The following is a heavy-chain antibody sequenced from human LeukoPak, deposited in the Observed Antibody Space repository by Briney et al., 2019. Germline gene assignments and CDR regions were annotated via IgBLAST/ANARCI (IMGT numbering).Heavy chain of an antibody. CDR3: AREWAPTSKDYYYYYMDV. CDR2: IYYNGDT. CDR1: GDSITGYS. Sequence: SETLSLTCSVSGDSITGYSWSWIRQTPGKGLEWIGYIYYNGDTHYNPSLNSRLSMSVDTPKKQFSLNLRSVTAADTAVYYCAREWAPTSKDYYYYYMDVWGKGTTVTVSS. J-gene: IGHJ6*03. V-gene: IGHV4-59*12. D-gene: IGHD6-6*01.